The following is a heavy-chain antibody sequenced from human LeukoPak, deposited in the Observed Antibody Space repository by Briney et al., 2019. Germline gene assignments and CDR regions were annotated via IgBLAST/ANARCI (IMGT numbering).Heavy chain of an antibody. CDR3: AKDQGFDYYDSSGYYLDY. V-gene: IGHV3-7*01. Sequence: TGGSLTLSCAASGFTFSSYWMNWVRQAPGRGLVWVANIKQDGSERYYVDSVKGRFPISRDSAKNSLSLQMNSLRAEDTAVYYCAKDQGFDYYDSSGYYLDYWGQGTLVTVSS. CDR2: IKQDGSER. D-gene: IGHD3-22*01. J-gene: IGHJ4*02. CDR1: GFTFSSYW.